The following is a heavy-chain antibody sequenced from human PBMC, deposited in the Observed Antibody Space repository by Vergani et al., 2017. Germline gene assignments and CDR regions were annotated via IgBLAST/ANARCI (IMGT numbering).Heavy chain of an antibody. Sequence: QVQLQESGPGLVKPSETLSLTCTVSGGSISSYYWSWIRQPPGKGLEWIGYIYYSGSTNYNPSLKSRGTISVDTSKNQFSLKLSSVTAADTAVFYCARRVVAAAGGYYYYYMDVWGKGTTVTVSS. CDR2: IYYSGST. D-gene: IGHD6-13*01. J-gene: IGHJ6*03. V-gene: IGHV4-59*01. CDR3: ARRVVAAAGGYYYYYMDV. CDR1: GGSISSYY.